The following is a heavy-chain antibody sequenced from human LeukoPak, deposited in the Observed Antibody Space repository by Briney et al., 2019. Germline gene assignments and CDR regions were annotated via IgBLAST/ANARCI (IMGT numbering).Heavy chain of an antibody. J-gene: IGHJ4*02. D-gene: IGHD3-22*01. CDR3: YIPYYDTSAYKGY. CDR1: GFTVSSNY. V-gene: IGHV3-23*01. Sequence: PGGSLRLSCAVSGFTVSSNYMSWVRQAPGKGLEWVSAISGSGGSTYYADSVKGRFTISRDNSKNTLYLQMNSLRAEDTAVYYCYIPYYDTSAYKGYWGQGTLVTVSS. CDR2: ISGSGGST.